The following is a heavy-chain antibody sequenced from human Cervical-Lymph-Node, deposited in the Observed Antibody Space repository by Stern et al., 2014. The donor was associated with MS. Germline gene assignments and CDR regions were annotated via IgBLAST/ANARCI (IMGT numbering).Heavy chain of an antibody. CDR1: GFSLSTSALS. CDR3: ARIRGQPRGYYGMDV. Sequence: QVTLRESGPALVKPTQTLTLTCTFSGFSLSTSALSVSWLRQPPGKALEWLALLDLDDGKYYSTSLKTRLTISKDTSKNQVVLTVTNMDPVDTATYYCARIRGQPRGYYGMDVWGQGTTVTVSS. D-gene: IGHD1-1*01. J-gene: IGHJ6*02. CDR2: LDLDDGK. V-gene: IGHV2-70*01.